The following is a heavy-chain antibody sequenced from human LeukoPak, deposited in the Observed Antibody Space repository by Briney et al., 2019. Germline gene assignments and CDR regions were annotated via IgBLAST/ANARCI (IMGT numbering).Heavy chain of an antibody. CDR2: IYYSGNT. D-gene: IGHD3-22*01. V-gene: IGHV4-39*01. CDR1: GGSSSSSSYC. Sequence: PSETLSLTCTVFGGSSSSSSYCWGWIRQPPGKGLEWIGSIYYSGNTYHNPSLKSRFTISVDTSKNQLSLKLSSVTAADTAMYYCARSFFFDSSGTYWYFDLWGRGILVTVSS. J-gene: IGHJ2*01. CDR3: ARSFFFDSSGTYWYFDL.